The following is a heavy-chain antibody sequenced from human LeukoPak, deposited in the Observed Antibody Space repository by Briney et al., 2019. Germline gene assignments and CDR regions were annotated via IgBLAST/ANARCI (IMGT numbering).Heavy chain of an antibody. J-gene: IGHJ4*02. CDR1: GGFFSGYY. CDR3: ARGLEGYGSGS. D-gene: IGHD3-10*01. CDR2: INHSGST. V-gene: IGHV4-34*01. Sequence: PSETLSLTCAVYGGFFSGYYWSWIRQPPGKGLEWIGEINHSGSTNYNPSLKSRVTISVDTSKNQFSLKLSSVTAADTAVYYCARGLEGYGSGSWGQGTLVTV.